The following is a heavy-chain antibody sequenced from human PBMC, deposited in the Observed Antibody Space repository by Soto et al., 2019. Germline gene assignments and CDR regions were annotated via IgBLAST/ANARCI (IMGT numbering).Heavy chain of an antibody. Sequence: GGSLRLSCAASGFTFRSYAMHWVRQAQGKGLEWVAVISYDGSNKYYADSVKGRFTISRDNSKNTLYLQMNSLRAEDTAVYYCARDYRWYYYDSSRHLSPCPPRPPVDV. D-gene: IGHD3-22*01. CDR3: ARDYRWYYYDSSRHLSPCPPRPPVDV. CDR2: ISYDGSNK. CDR1: GFTFRSYA. J-gene: IGHJ3*01. V-gene: IGHV3-30-3*01.